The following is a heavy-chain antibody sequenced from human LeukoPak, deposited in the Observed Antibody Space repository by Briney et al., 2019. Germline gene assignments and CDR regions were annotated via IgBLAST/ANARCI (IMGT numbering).Heavy chain of an antibody. CDR2: IIPILGIA. V-gene: IGHV1-69*02. Sequence: PVKVSCKASGGTFSSYTISWVRQAPGQGLEWMGRIIPILGIANYAQKFQGRVTITADKSTSTAYMELSSLRSEDTAVYYCASHCSSTSCQDYWGQGTLVTVSS. D-gene: IGHD2-2*01. J-gene: IGHJ4*02. CDR3: ASHCSSTSCQDY. CDR1: GGTFSSYT.